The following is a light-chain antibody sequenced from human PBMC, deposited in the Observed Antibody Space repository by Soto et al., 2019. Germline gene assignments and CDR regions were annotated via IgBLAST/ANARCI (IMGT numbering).Light chain of an antibody. Sequence: EIVMTQSPATMAVSPGERATLSCSASQSVSNNYLAWYQQKPGQAPRLLIYGASNRATGIPDRFSGSGSGTDFTLTISRLEPEDFAVYYCQQYGSSPPSVTFGQGTKVDI. J-gene: IGKJ1*01. CDR1: QSVSNNY. CDR3: QQYGSSPPSVT. V-gene: IGKV3-20*01. CDR2: GAS.